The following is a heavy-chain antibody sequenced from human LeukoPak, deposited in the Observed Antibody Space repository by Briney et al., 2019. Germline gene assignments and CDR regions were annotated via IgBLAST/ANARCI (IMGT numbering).Heavy chain of an antibody. V-gene: IGHV3-7*02. CDR2: IKGDGSDN. J-gene: IGHJ4*02. CDR1: GFTFSSYW. Sequence: GGSLRLSCAASGFTFSSYWMSWVRQAPGKGLEWVANIKGDGSDNHYVDSVRGRFTISRDNAKNSLYLQMNGLRAEDTAVYYCARAGGSNHAYMDYWGQGTLVTVAS. CDR3: ARAGGSNHAYMDY. D-gene: IGHD5-18*01.